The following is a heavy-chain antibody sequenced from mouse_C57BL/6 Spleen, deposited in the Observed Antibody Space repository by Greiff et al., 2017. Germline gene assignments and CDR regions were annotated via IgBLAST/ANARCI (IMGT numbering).Heavy chain of an antibody. Sequence: VQLKQSGAELARPGASVKLSCKASGYTFTSYGISWVKQRTGQGLEWIGEIYPRSGNTYYNEKFKGKATLTADKSSSTAYMELRSLTSEDSAVYFCARCGDYDVDYAMDYWGQGTSVTVSS. CDR2: IYPRSGNT. D-gene: IGHD2-4*01. J-gene: IGHJ4*01. CDR3: ARCGDYDVDYAMDY. CDR1: GYTFTSYG. V-gene: IGHV1-81*01.